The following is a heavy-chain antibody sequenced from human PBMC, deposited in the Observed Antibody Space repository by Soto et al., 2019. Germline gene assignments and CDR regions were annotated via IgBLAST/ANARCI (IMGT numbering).Heavy chain of an antibody. V-gene: IGHV4-34*01. CDR3: ARWGSGWYYFDY. J-gene: IGHJ4*02. CDR1: GGSFSGYY. D-gene: IGHD6-19*01. Sequence: PSETLSLTCAVYGGSFSGYYWSWIRQPRGTGLEWIGEINHSGSTNYNPSLKSRVTISVDTSKNQFSLKLSSVTAADTAVYYCARWGSGWYYFDYWGQGTLVTVSS. CDR2: INHSGST.